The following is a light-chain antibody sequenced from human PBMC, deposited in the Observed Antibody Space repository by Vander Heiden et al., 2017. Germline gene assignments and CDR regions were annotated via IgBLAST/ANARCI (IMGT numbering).Light chain of an antibody. V-gene: IGKV3D-15*01. CDR3: QQYNNWANT. CDR1: QSVSSN. CDR2: GAS. Sequence: EIVMTQSPATLSVSPGERATLSRRASQSVSSNLAWYQQKPGQAPRRLNYGASIRATGSPARFSGRGSGTEFTLTISSMQSEDFAVYYCQQYNNWANTFGQGTKLEIK. J-gene: IGKJ2*01.